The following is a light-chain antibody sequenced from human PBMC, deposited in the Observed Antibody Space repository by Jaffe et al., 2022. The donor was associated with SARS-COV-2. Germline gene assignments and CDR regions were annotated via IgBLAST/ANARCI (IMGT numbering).Light chain of an antibody. V-gene: IGLV3-1*01. CDR1: NLGDKY. CDR3: QAWDGTVI. J-gene: IGLJ2*01. Sequence: SSDLTQPPSVAVSPGQTASITCSGKNLGDKYVSWYQQRPGQSPTLVIYQDTNRPSGIPERFSGSNYGDTATLAISGTRVMDEADYYCQAWDGTVIFGGGTKLTVL. CDR2: QDT.